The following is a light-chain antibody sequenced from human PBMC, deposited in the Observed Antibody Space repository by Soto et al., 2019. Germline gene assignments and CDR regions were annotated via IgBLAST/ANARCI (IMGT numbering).Light chain of an antibody. V-gene: IGLV1-51*01. CDR3: GTWDTSLTVGI. CDR1: NSNIANNY. CDR2: ENN. Sequence: QSVLTQPPSVSAAPGQKVSISCSGSNSNIANNYVSWYQQVPGTAPKLLIYENNKRPSGIPDRFSGSKSGTSATLGITGLQTGDEADYYCGTWDTSLTVGIFGGGTKLTVL. J-gene: IGLJ2*01.